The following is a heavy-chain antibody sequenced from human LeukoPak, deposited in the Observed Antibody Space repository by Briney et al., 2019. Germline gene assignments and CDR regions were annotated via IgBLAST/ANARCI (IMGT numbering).Heavy chain of an antibody. V-gene: IGHV4-39*01. CDR2: IYYSGST. CDR1: GGSISSGSYY. Sequence: SETLSLTCTVSGGSISSGSYYWSWIRQPAGKGLEWIGSIYYSGSTYYNPSLKSRVTISVGTSKNQFSLHLSSVTAADTAVYYCAKHRGPTGPDSWGQGTLVTVSS. D-gene: IGHD3-10*01. J-gene: IGHJ5*01. CDR3: AKHRGPTGPDS.